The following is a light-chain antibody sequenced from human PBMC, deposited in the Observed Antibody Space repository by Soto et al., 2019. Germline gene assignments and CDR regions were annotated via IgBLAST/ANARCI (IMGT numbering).Light chain of an antibody. Sequence: QSVLTQPPSVSGAPGQRVTISCTGSSSNIGAGYDVHWYQQLPGTAPKLLIYDNNNRPSGVPDRFSGSKSGTSASLAITGLQAEDEADYYCQSYDSSLSSWVFGGGTKFTVL. CDR3: QSYDSSLSSWV. J-gene: IGLJ3*02. CDR2: DNN. V-gene: IGLV1-40*01. CDR1: SSNIGAGYD.